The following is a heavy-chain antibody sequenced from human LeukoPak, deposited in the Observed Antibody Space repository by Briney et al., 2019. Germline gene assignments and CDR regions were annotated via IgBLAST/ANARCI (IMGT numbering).Heavy chain of an antibody. CDR3: ARVAVAGGPFDY. J-gene: IGHJ4*02. D-gene: IGHD6-19*01. V-gene: IGHV1-2*02. Sequence: ASVKVSCKASGYTFTGYYMHWVRQAPGQGLEWMGWINPNSGGTNYAQKFQGRVTMTRDTSISTAYMELSRLRSDDTAVYNCARVAVAGGPFDYWGQGTLVTVSS. CDR2: INPNSGGT. CDR1: GYTFTGYY.